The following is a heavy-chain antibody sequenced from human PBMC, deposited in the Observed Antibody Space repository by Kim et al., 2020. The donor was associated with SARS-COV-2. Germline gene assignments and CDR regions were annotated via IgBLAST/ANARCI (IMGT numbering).Heavy chain of an antibody. V-gene: IGHV3-15*01. J-gene: IGHJ6*02. CDR1: GFTFSNAW. CDR3: TTGPRSYYYYGMDV. Sequence: GGSLRLSCAASGFTFSNAWMSWVRQAPGKGLEWVGRIKSKTDGGTTDYAAPVKGRFTISRDDSKNTLYLQMNSLKTEDTAVYYCTTGPRSYYYYGMDVWGQGTTVTVSS. CDR2: IKSKTDGGTT.